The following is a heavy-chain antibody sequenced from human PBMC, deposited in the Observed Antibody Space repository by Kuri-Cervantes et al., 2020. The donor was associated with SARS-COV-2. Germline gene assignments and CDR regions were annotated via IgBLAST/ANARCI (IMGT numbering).Heavy chain of an antibody. CDR2: IYYSGST. CDR1: GGSFSAYY. Sequence: SQTLSLTCAVYGGSFSAYYWGWIRQPPGKGLEWIGSIYYSGSTYYNPSLKSRVTISVDTSKNQFSLKQSSVTAADTAVYYCARQSVVASDDWGQGTPVTVSS. V-gene: IGHV4-39*01. J-gene: IGHJ4*02. CDR3: ARQSVVASDD. D-gene: IGHD2-15*01.